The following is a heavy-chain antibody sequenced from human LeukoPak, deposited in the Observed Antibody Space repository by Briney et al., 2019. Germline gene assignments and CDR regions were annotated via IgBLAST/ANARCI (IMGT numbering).Heavy chain of an antibody. Sequence: PSETLSLTCTVSGGSISSYYWMHWVRQAPGKGLVWVSRVDSGGSSTSYADSVKGRFTISRDNAKNTLYLQMNSLRAEDTAVYYCARAAGTGGDYVQVDYWGQGTLVTVSS. D-gene: IGHD4-17*01. CDR1: GGSISSYYW. CDR3: ARAAGTGGDYVQVDY. V-gene: IGHV3-74*01. J-gene: IGHJ4*02. CDR2: VDSGGSST.